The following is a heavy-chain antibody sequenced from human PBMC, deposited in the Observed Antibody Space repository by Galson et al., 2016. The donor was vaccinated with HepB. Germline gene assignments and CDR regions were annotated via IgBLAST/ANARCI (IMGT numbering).Heavy chain of an antibody. CDR1: GFTFTSYY. V-gene: IGHV1-46*01. D-gene: IGHD6-6*01. Sequence: SVKVSCKASGFTFTSYYIHWVRQAPGKGLEWVGDINPSGTSKSYAQKFQGRVTVSRDTSTSTVYMELSSLRSEDTAVYYCARDLYSSSSGQEGMDIWGQGTTVTVAS. J-gene: IGHJ6*02. CDR2: INPSGTSK. CDR3: ARDLYSSSSGQEGMDI.